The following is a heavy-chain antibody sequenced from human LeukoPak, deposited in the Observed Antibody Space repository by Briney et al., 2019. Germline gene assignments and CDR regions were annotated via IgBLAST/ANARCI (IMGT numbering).Heavy chain of an antibody. CDR1: GYTFTGYY. D-gene: IGHD6-6*01. J-gene: IGHJ6*03. Sequence: ASVKVSCKASGYTFTGYYIHWVRQAPGQGLEWMGWINPNSGGTNYAQKFQGRVTMTRDTSISTAYMELSRLRSDDTAVYYCARSQLVPTWTSYYMDVWGKGTTVTVSS. CDR2: INPNSGGT. CDR3: ARSQLVPTWTSYYMDV. V-gene: IGHV1-2*02.